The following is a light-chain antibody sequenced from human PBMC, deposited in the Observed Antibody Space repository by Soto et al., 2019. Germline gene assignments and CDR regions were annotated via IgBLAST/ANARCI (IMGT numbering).Light chain of an antibody. V-gene: IGKV1-12*01. CDR3: QQTKGFPLT. CDR1: QDISKN. Sequence: DIQMIQSPSSLSASVGARVTITCRASQDISKNLAWYQQIPGKAPKLLIFAASTLQSGVPSRFSASGSGTYFILTVGGLQPEDAATYYCQQTKGFPLTFGGGTKVEIK. J-gene: IGKJ4*01. CDR2: AAS.